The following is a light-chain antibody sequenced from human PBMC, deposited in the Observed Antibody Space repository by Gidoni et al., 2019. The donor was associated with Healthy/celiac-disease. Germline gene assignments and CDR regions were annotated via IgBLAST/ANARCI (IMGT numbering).Light chain of an antibody. CDR1: SSDVGSYDI. Sequence: QSALTQPASVSGSPGQSITISCTGTSSDVGSYDIVSWYQQHTGKAPKPMFYEGSKRPSGVSNRFSGSKSGNTASLTISGLQAEDEADYYCCSYAGSSTFVFGTGTKVTVL. J-gene: IGLJ1*01. V-gene: IGLV2-23*01. CDR3: CSYAGSSTFV. CDR2: EGS.